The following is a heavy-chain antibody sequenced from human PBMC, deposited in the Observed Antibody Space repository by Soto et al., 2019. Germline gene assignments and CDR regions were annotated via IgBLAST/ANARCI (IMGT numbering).Heavy chain of an antibody. CDR3: ARRYSGFDFDY. D-gene: IGHD5-12*01. V-gene: IGHV4-34*01. CDR2: INHSGST. Sequence: SETLSLTCAVYGGSFSDYYWSWIRQPPGKGLEWIGEINHSGSTNYNPSLKSRVTISLDTSRTQFSLKLTSVTAADTAVYHCARRYSGFDFDYWGQGTPVTSPQ. J-gene: IGHJ4*02. CDR1: GGSFSDYY.